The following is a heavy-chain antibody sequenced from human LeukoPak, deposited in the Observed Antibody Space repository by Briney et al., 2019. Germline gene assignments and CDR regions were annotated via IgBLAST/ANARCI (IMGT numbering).Heavy chain of an antibody. CDR3: ARDLAGPPQEAFDI. CDR1: GFTFSNAW. V-gene: IGHV3-7*01. J-gene: IGHJ3*02. CDR2: IRQDGSEK. Sequence: PGGSLRLSCAASGFTFSNAWMSWVRQAPGKGLEWVANIRQDGSEKYYVDSVKGRFTISRDNAKNSLYLQMNSLRAEDTAVYYCARDLAGPPQEAFDIWGQGTMVTVSS.